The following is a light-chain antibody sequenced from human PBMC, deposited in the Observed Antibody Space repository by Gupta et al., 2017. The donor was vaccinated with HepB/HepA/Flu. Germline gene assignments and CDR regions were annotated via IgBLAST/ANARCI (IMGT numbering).Light chain of an antibody. CDR2: AAS. V-gene: IGKV1-39*01. CDR1: QSISSY. Sequence: VQMTASPSSPSASVGDRVTITCRESQSISSYLNWYQQKPGKAPKLLIYAASSLQSGVPSRFSGSGSGTDFTLTISCLQPEDVATDYCQQSYSTPLTFGGGTKVEIK. J-gene: IGKJ4*01. CDR3: QQSYSTPLT.